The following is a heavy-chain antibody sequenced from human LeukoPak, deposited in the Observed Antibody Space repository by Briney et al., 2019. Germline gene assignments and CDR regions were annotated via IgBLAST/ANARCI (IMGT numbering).Heavy chain of an antibody. J-gene: IGHJ1*01. CDR3: ARDGRYCSGGSCYSPHN. D-gene: IGHD2-15*01. V-gene: IGHV1-69*05. CDR1: GGTFSSYA. Sequence: ASVKVSCKASGGTFSSYAISWVRQAPGQGLEWMGGIIPIFGTANYAQKFQGRVTITTDESTSTAYMELSSLRSEDTAVYYCARDGRYCSGGSCYSPHNWRQGTLVTVSS. CDR2: IIPIFGTA.